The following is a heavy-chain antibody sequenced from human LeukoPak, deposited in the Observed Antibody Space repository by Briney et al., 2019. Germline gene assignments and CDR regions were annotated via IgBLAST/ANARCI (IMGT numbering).Heavy chain of an antibody. Sequence: PGGSLRLSCEVSGFIFSDHYIDWVRQAPGKGLDWVGRSRNKISSFSTEYAASVKGRFIISKDDSKNLVYLQMNSLKTEDAAVYYCARVRYDRSDYHIYFGYWGQGALVTVSS. D-gene: IGHD3-22*01. V-gene: IGHV3-72*01. CDR2: SRNKISSFST. CDR3: ARVRYDRSDYHIYFGY. CDR1: GFIFSDHY. J-gene: IGHJ4*02.